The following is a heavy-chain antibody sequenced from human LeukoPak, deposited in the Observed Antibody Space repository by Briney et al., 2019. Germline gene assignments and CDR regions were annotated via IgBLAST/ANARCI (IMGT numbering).Heavy chain of an antibody. J-gene: IGHJ4*02. V-gene: IGHV4-4*07. CDR3: AREGGYCNSGYCYISLDY. D-gene: IGHD2-2*02. CDR1: GGSLSPYY. Sequence: SETLSLTCTLSGGSLSPYYWNWVRQPAGKGLEWIGRIYSSGTTNYNPSLRSRVSMSVDTSKNQFSLKLSSVIAADTAVDYCAREGGYCNSGYCYISLDYWGQGALLTVSS. CDR2: IYSSGTT.